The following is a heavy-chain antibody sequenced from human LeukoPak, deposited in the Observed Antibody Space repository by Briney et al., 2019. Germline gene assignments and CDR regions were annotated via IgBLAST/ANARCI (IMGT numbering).Heavy chain of an antibody. CDR3: AVSIVATGGDYFDY. V-gene: IGHV1-69*04. D-gene: IGHD5-12*01. J-gene: IGHJ4*02. CDR1: GGTFSSYA. CDR2: IIPILGIA. Sequence: ASVKVSCKASGGTFSSYAISWVRQAPGQGLEWMGRIIPILGIANYAQKLQGRVTITADKSTSTAYMELSSLRSEDTAVYYCAVSIVATGGDYFDYWGQGTLVTVSS.